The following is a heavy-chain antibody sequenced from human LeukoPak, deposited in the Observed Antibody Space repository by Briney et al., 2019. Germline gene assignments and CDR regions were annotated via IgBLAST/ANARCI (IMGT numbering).Heavy chain of an antibody. D-gene: IGHD1-1*01. CDR2: ISGSGGST. CDR3: AKSLSYNYGATKYH. Sequence: GGSLRLSCAASGFTFSSYAMSWVRQAPGKGLEWVSGISGSGGSTYYADSVKGRFTISRDNSKNTLYLQMNSLRTHGKAVNYWAKSLSYNYGATKYHLGQGTLGTVSS. V-gene: IGHV3-23*01. J-gene: IGHJ5*02. CDR1: GFTFSSYA.